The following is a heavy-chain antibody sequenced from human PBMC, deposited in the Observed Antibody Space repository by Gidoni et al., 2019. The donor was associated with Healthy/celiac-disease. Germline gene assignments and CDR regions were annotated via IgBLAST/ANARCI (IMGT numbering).Heavy chain of an antibody. J-gene: IGHJ3*02. Sequence: EVQLVESGGGLVQPGGSLRLSCAASGFTFSSYWMSWVRQAPGKGLEWVANIKQDGSEKYYVDSVKGRFTISRDNAKNSLYLQMNSLRAEDTAVYYCARDDYYGSGQAAFDIWGQGTMVTVSS. CDR1: GFTFSSYW. CDR3: ARDDYYGSGQAAFDI. V-gene: IGHV3-7*04. D-gene: IGHD3-10*01. CDR2: IKQDGSEK.